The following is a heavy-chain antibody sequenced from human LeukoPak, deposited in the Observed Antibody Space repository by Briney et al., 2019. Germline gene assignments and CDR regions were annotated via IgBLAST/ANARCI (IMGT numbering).Heavy chain of an antibody. V-gene: IGHV4-59*01. CDR1: GGSISSYY. J-gene: IGHJ4*02. CDR3: ARPLTGTTLIFDY. CDR2: IYYSGST. Sequence: SETLSLTCTVSGGSISSYYWSWIRQPPGKGLEWIGYIYYSGSTSYNPSLKSRVTISVDTSKNQFSLKLSSVTAADTAVYHRARPLTGTTLIFDYWGQGTLVTVSS. D-gene: IGHD1-7*01.